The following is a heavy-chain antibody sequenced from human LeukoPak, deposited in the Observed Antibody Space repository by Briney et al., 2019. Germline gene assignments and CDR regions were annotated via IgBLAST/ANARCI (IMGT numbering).Heavy chain of an antibody. D-gene: IGHD4-23*01. CDR2: INWNGGST. Sequence: GGSLRLSCAASGFTFDDYGMSWVRQAPGKGLEWVSGINWNGGSTGYADSVKGRFTISRDNAKNSLYLQMNRLRAEDTALYYCASGGDGGTPSRFDYWGQGTLVTVSS. V-gene: IGHV3-20*04. CDR3: ASGGDGGTPSRFDY. CDR1: GFTFDDYG. J-gene: IGHJ4*02.